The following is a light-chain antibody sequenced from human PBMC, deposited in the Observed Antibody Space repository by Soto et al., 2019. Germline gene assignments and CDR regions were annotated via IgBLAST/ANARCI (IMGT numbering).Light chain of an antibody. CDR2: DAS. J-gene: IGKJ4*01. CDR1: QSVASNY. V-gene: IGKV3-20*01. CDR3: HQNDSLPLT. Sequence: EIVLTQSPGTLSLSPGERATLSCRASQSVASNYLGWYQQKPGQAPRVLIFDASIRATGIPDRFSASGSGSDFTLTISRLEPDDFAVYYCHQNDSLPLTFGGGTKVEI.